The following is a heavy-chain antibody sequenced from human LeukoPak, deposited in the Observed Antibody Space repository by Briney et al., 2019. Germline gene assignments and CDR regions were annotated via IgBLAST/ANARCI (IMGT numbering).Heavy chain of an antibody. D-gene: IGHD3-22*01. Sequence: PSETLSLTCTVSGGSISSYYWSWVRPASGEGLEWVLAISGSGGSTYYADSVKGRFTISRDNSKNTLYLQMNSLRAEDTAVYYCAKDEGDYYDSSGYYDYWGQGTLVTVSS. J-gene: IGHJ4*02. CDR3: AKDEGDYYDSSGYYDY. CDR1: GGSISSYY. CDR2: ISGSGGST. V-gene: IGHV3-23*01.